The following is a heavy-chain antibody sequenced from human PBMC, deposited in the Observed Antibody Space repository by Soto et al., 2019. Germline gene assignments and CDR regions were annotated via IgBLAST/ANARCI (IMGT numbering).Heavy chain of an antibody. D-gene: IGHD3-16*01. Sequence: SLRLSCVGSGFTFSSYAMSWVRQAPGKGLEWVSLLSGTADSTHYADSVKGRFTISRDDSRATLYLQMTGLRAEDTAVYYCAKDNGNYGSGTFAHWGPGTLVTVSS. CDR1: GFTFSSYA. CDR3: AKDNGNYGSGTFAH. J-gene: IGHJ4*02. V-gene: IGHV3-23*01. CDR2: LSGTADST.